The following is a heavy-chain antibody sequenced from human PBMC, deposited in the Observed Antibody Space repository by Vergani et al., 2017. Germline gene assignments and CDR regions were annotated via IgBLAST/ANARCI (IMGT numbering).Heavy chain of an antibody. J-gene: IGHJ5*02. Sequence: QVQLQESGPGLVKPSQTLSLTCTVSGGSISSGGYYWSWIRQHPGKGLEWIGYIYYSGSTYYNPSLKSRVTISVDTSKNQFSLKLSTVTAADTAVYYCARDTRFETNWFDPWGQGTLVTVSS. CDR3: ARDTRFETNWFDP. CDR1: GGSISSGGYY. CDR2: IYYSGST. D-gene: IGHD3-3*01. V-gene: IGHV4-31*03.